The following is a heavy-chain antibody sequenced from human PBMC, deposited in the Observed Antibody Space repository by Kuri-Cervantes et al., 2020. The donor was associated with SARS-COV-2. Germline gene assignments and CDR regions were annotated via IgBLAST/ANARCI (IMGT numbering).Heavy chain of an antibody. CDR1: GFTFSSYS. Sequence: GESLKISCAASGFTFSSYSMNWVRQAPGKGLEWVSSISSSSSYIYYADSVKGRFTISRDNAKNSLYLQMNSLRAEDTAVYYCARDAHSSSSDYYYYYMDVWGKGTTVTVSS. V-gene: IGHV3-21*01. CDR3: ARDAHSSSSDYYYYYMDV. J-gene: IGHJ6*03. D-gene: IGHD6-6*01. CDR2: ISSSSSYI.